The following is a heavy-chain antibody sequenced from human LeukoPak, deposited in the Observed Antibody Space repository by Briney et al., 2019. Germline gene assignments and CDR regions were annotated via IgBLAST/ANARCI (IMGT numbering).Heavy chain of an antibody. J-gene: IGHJ4*02. V-gene: IGHV3-7*01. CDR3: ASKQGDY. Sequence: PGGSLRLSCAAPGFTFSSYGMHWVRQAPGKGLEWVANINPDGSGKYYVDSVKGRFTISRDNAKKSLYLQMNSLRAEDTAVYYCASKQGDYWGQGTLVTVSS. CDR1: GFTFSSYG. CDR2: INPDGSGK.